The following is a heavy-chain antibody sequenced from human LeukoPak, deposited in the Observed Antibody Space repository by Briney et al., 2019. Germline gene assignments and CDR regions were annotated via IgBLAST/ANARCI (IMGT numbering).Heavy chain of an antibody. CDR1: GYTFTGYY. J-gene: IGHJ3*02. CDR2: INPNSGGT. CDR3: ARVITIFGVDDDDAFDI. Sequence: GASVKVSCKASGYTFTGYYMHWVRQAPGQGLEWMGWINPNSGGTNYAQKFQGRVTMTRDTSISTAYMELSRLRSDDTAVYYCARVITIFGVDDDDAFDIWGQGTMVTV. D-gene: IGHD3-3*01. V-gene: IGHV1-2*02.